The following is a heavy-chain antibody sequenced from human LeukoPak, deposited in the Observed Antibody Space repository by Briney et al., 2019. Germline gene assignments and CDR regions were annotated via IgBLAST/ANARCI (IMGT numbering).Heavy chain of an antibody. J-gene: IGHJ4*02. CDR2: INHSGST. Sequence: PSETLSLTCAVYGGSFSGYYWSWIRQPPGKGLEWIGEINHSGSTNYNPSLKSRVTISVDTSKNQFSLKLSSVTAADTAVYYCASGLVDTAMAVGGPFDYWGQGTLVTVSS. D-gene: IGHD5-18*01. V-gene: IGHV4-34*01. CDR1: GGSFSGYY. CDR3: ASGLVDTAMAVGGPFDY.